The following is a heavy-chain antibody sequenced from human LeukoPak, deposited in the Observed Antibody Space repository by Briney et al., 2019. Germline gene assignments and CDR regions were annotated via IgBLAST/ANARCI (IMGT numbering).Heavy chain of an antibody. Sequence: SETVSFTCTVSGYSISSGYYWGWIRQPPGKGLEWIGSIYHSGNTYYNPSLQSRVTISVDTSKNQFSLKLSSVTAADTAVYYCARFSKTLVGATGGDYWGQGTLVTVSS. V-gene: IGHV4-38-2*02. D-gene: IGHD1-26*01. CDR2: IYHSGNT. J-gene: IGHJ4*02. CDR1: GYSISSGYY. CDR3: ARFSKTLVGATGGDY.